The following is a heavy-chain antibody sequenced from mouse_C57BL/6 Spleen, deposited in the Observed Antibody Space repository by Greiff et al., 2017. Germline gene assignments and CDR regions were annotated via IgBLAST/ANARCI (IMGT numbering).Heavy chain of an antibody. J-gene: IGHJ4*01. CDR2: INPGSGGT. Sequence: LVESGAELVRPGTSVKVSCKASGYAFTNYLIEWVKQRPGQGLEWIGVINPGSGGTNYNEKFKGKATLTADKDSSTAYMQLSSLTSEDSAVYFCAREGVATDYYAMDYWGQGTSVTVSS. CDR1: GYAFTNYL. D-gene: IGHD1-1*02. V-gene: IGHV1-54*01. CDR3: AREGVATDYYAMDY.